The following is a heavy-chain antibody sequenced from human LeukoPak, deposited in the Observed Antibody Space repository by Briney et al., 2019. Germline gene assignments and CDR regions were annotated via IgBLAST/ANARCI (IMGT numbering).Heavy chain of an antibody. Sequence: SETLSLTCTVSGGSISSSGYYWGWIRQPPGKGLEWIASIYYSGSTYYNPSLESRFTISVDTSKNQLSLKLSSLTAADTAVYYCARHEYSGSYYGLSWFDPWGQGTLVTVSS. CDR3: ARHEYSGSYYGLSWFDP. J-gene: IGHJ5*02. CDR2: IYYSGST. V-gene: IGHV4-39*01. D-gene: IGHD1-26*01. CDR1: GGSISSSGYY.